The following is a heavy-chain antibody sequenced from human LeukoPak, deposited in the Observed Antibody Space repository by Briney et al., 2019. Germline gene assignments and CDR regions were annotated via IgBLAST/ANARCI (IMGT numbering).Heavy chain of an antibody. V-gene: IGHV1-8*01. D-gene: IGHD4-17*01. CDR3: ARGRTVTTFYYGMDV. J-gene: IGHJ6*02. CDR1: GYTFTSYD. Sequence: ASVKVPCKASGYTFTSYDINWVRQATGQGLEWMGWMNPNSGNTGYAQKFQGRVTMTRNTSISTAYMELSSLRSEDTAVYYCARGRTVTTFYYGMDVWGQGTTVTVSS. CDR2: MNPNSGNT.